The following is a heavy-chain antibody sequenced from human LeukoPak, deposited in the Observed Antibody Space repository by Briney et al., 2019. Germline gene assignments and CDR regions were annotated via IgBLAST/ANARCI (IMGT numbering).Heavy chain of an antibody. CDR3: ARWYYSGRDLDF. Sequence: SETLFLSCTVSGGTVSSYVWNWIRQPPGKGLEWIGYIHDSGSTKYNPSLKSRVTISVDTSKNQSSLKLSSVTAADTAVYYCARWYYSGRDLDFWGQGTLVTVSS. CDR2: IHDSGST. CDR1: GGTVSSYV. D-gene: IGHD6-19*01. J-gene: IGHJ4*01. V-gene: IGHV4-59*08.